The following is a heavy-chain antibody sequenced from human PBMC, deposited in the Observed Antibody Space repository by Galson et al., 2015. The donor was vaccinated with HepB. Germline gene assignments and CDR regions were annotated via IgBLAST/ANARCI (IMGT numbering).Heavy chain of an antibody. CDR2: ISSSSSAI. Sequence: SLRLSCAASGFIFSTYSMNWVRQAPGKGLEWVSYISSSSSAIYYADSVKGRFTIFRDNDKNSLSLQMNSLRDEDTAIYYCARVKTGTASFDYWGQGILVTVSS. CDR1: GFIFSTYS. D-gene: IGHD3-9*01. CDR3: ARVKTGTASFDY. J-gene: IGHJ4*02. V-gene: IGHV3-48*02.